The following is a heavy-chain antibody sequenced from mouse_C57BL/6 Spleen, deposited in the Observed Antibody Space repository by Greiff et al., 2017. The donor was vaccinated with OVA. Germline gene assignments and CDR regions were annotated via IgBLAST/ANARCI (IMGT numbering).Heavy chain of an antibody. CDR3: AGAYYSKPFAY. J-gene: IGHJ3*01. CDR2: ISYDGSN. Sequence: EVHLVESGPGLVKPSQSLSLTCSVTGYSITSGYYWNWIRQFPGNKLEWMGYISYDGSNNYNPSLKNRISITRDTSKNQFFLKLNSVTTEDTATYYCAGAYYSKPFAYWGQGTLVTVSA. CDR1: GYSITSGYY. D-gene: IGHD2-5*01. V-gene: IGHV3-6*01.